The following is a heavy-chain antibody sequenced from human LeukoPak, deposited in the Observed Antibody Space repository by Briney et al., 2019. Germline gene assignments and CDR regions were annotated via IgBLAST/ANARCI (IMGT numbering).Heavy chain of an antibody. CDR3: ARGAGSNYGDAFDI. D-gene: IGHD1-26*01. CDR2: TSSRGTTI. Sequence: PGGSLRLSCAASGFTVSTNYMSWVRQAPGKGLEWVSYTSSRGTTIYYADSVKGRFTISRDNAKSSVHLQMDSLRVDDTAVYYCARGAGSNYGDAFDIWGRGTMVTVSS. J-gene: IGHJ3*02. CDR1: GFTVSTNY. V-gene: IGHV3-11*04.